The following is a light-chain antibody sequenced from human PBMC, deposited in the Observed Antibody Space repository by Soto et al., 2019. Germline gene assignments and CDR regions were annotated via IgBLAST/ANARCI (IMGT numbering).Light chain of an antibody. CDR3: QQYGSSPYT. Sequence: EIVLTQSPGTLSLSPGERATLSCRASQSLSSSQLAWYQQKPGQAPRLLIHDASSRATGISDRFTGSGSGTDFTLTITTLEPEDFAVYYCQQYGSSPYTFGLGTKLEIK. J-gene: IGKJ2*01. CDR1: QSLSSSQ. V-gene: IGKV3-20*01. CDR2: DAS.